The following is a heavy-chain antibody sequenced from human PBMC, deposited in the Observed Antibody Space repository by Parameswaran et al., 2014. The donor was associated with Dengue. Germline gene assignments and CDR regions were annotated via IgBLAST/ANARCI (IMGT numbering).Heavy chain of an antibody. CDR3: ARHLYWYDIVTHQFDYHCGMDV. J-gene: IGHJ6*02. D-gene: IGHD3-9*01. Sequence: VRQAPGKGLEWIGNIYHSGNTNYNPSLKSRVTISIDTSKNQFSLKLSSVTAEDTAVYFCARHLYWYDIVTHQFDYHCGMDVWGQGTTVTVSS. CDR2: IYHSGNT. V-gene: IGHV4-59*08.